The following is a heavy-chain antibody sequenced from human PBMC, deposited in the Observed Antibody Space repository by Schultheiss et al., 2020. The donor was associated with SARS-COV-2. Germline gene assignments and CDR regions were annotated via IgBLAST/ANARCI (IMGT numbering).Heavy chain of an antibody. V-gene: IGHV3-23*01. Sequence: GGSLRLSCAASGFTFSDNAMSWVRQAPGKGLEWVSVISQSGTTNYADSVKGRFTISRDVSENTLYLHMNSLKAGDTAVYYCAKDLHWYGMDVWGQGTTVTVSS. CDR3: AKDLHWYGMDV. D-gene: IGHD1-1*01. CDR1: GFTFSDNA. CDR2: ISQSGTT. J-gene: IGHJ6*02.